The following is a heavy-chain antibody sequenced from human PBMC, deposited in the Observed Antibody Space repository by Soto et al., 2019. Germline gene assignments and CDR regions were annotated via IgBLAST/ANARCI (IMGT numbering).Heavy chain of an antibody. CDR1: GGSISGSSYY. J-gene: IGHJ6*02. Sequence: PSETLSLTCTVSGGSISGSSYYWGWIRQPPGKGLEWIGSIYYSGSTYYNPSLKSRVTISVDTSKNQFSLKLSSVTAADTAVYYCARRLRQPNYGMDVWGQGTTVTVSS. V-gene: IGHV4-39*01. CDR3: ARRLRQPNYGMDV. CDR2: IYYSGST. D-gene: IGHD3-10*01.